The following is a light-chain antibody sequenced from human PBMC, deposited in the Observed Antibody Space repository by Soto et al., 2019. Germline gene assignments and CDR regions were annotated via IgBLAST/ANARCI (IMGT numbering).Light chain of an antibody. CDR3: QQYNNWPLT. CDR1: QSVSTN. Sequence: ESVLTQSPGTLSLSPGERATLSCRASQSVSTNLAWYQQKPGQAPRLLIYGAFNRAGGIPDRFSGSGFGTDFTLTISSLQSEDFAVYYCQQYNNWPLTFGGGTKVDNK. V-gene: IGKV3D-15*01. J-gene: IGKJ4*01. CDR2: GAF.